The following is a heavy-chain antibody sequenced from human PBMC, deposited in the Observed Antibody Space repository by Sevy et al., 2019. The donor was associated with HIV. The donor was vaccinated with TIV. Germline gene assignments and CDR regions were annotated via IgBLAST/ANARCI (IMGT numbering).Heavy chain of an antibody. V-gene: IGHV3-23*01. J-gene: IGHJ2*01. CDR1: AFTFSSYA. CDR3: AKGNSDFWSGFRYFDL. Sequence: GGCLRLSCAASAFTFSSYALSWVRQAPGKGLEWVSGISGGGGSTYYADSVKVRFTISRDNSKDTLYLQINSLRVEDTTVYFCAKGNSDFWSGFRYFDLWGRGTLVTVSS. CDR2: ISGGGGST. D-gene: IGHD3-3*01.